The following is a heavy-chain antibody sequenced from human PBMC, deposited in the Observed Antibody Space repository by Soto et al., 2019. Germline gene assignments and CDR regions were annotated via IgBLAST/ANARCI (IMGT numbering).Heavy chain of an antibody. CDR3: AHRRVGRQLALGWFDP. V-gene: IGHV2-5*02. J-gene: IGHJ5*02. CDR2: IYWDDDK. Sequence: GPTLVNPTQTLTLTCTFSGFSLSTSGVGVGWIRQPPGQALEWLALIYWDDDKRYSPSLRSRLTITKDTSKNQVVLTMTNMDPVDTSTYFCAHRRVGRQLALGWFDPWGQGILVTVSS. CDR1: GFSLSTSGVG. D-gene: IGHD1-1*01.